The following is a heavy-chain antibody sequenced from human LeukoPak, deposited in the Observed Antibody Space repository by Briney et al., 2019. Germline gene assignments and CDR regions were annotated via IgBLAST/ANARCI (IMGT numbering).Heavy chain of an antibody. CDR2: IYASGST. J-gene: IGHJ4*02. CDR1: GGSISSGNYY. Sequence: SQTLSLTCTVSGGSISSGNYYWSWTRQPAGKGLEWIGRIYASGSTNYNSSLKSRITISVDTSKNQFFLKLSSVTAADTAVYFCATGAGPFDYWGQGILVTVSS. V-gene: IGHV4-61*02. D-gene: IGHD4-17*01. CDR3: ATGAGPFDY.